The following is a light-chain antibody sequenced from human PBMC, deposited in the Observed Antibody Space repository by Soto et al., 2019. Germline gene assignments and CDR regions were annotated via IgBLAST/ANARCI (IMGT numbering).Light chain of an antibody. V-gene: IGLV2-8*01. J-gene: IGLJ2*01. CDR1: SSDIGSYNF. CDR3: TSYAGGNILV. Sequence: QSVLTQPTSASGSPGQSVTISCTGTSSDIGSYNFVSWYQQHPGKAPKVMLYEVRKRPSGVPDRFSGSKSGNTASLTVSGLQADDEADYYCTSYAGGNILVFGGGTKVTVL. CDR2: EVR.